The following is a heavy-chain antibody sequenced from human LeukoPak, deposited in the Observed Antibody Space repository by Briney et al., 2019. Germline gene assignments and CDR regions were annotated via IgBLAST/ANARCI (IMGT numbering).Heavy chain of an antibody. CDR1: GFTVSSNY. D-gene: IGHD4/OR15-4a*01. CDR2: IYSGGST. V-gene: IGHV3-66*01. J-gene: IGHJ5*02. CDR3: ARTLTRGTNWFDP. Sequence: GGSLRLSCAASGFTVSSNYMSWVRQAPGKGLEWVSVIYSGGSTYYADSVKGRFTISRDNSKNTLYLQKNSLRAEDTAVYYCARTLTRGTNWFDPWGQGTLVTVSS.